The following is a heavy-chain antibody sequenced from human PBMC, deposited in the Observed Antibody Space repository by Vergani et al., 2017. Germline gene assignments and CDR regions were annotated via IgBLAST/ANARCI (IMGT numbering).Heavy chain of an antibody. Sequence: EVQLVESGGGLVKPGGSLRLSCAASGFTFSSYSMNWVRQAPGKGLEWVSSLSSSSSYIYYADSGKGRFTISRDNSKNPLYLQMNSLRAEDTAVYYCARSTPEYSSSPFDYWGQGTLVTVSS. CDR2: LSSSSSYI. D-gene: IGHD6-6*01. V-gene: IGHV3-21*04. CDR3: ARSTPEYSSSPFDY. J-gene: IGHJ4*02. CDR1: GFTFSSYS.